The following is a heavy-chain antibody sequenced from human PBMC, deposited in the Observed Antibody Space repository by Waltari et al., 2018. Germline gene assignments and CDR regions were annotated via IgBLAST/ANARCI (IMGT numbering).Heavy chain of an antibody. CDR1: GGSFSGYF. J-gene: IGHJ5*02. V-gene: IGHV4-34*02. CDR3: ARSGFHGSGTPFDP. D-gene: IGHD3-10*01. CDR2: IDYSGST. Sequence: QVQLQQWGAGLLKPSQTLSPTCAVEGGSFSGYFWNWVRQPPGKGLEWIGGIDYSGSTNYNPSLKSRVTLSIDTSRKRFSLNLNSMTAADTAIYYCARSGFHGSGTPFDPWGRGTLVTVSS.